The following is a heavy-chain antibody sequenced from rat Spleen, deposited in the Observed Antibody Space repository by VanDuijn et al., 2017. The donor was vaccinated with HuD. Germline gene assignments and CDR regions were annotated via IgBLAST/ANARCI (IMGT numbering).Heavy chain of an antibody. V-gene: IGHV5S13*01. Sequence: EVQLVESGGGLVQPGRSLKLSCAVSGFTFSNFGFVWVRQAPTKGLEWFASISPGGGHTFYRDSVKGRFTISRDNAKTTLYLQMDSLRSEDTATYYCARRYYSGFDYWGQGVMVTVSS. J-gene: IGHJ2*01. CDR1: GFTFSNFG. D-gene: IGHD1-1*01. CDR3: ARRYYSGFDY. CDR2: ISPGGGHT.